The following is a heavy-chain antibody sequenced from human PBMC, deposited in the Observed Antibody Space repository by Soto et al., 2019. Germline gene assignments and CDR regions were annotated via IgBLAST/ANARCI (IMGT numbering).Heavy chain of an antibody. Sequence: QVQLVQSGGEVKKPGASVTVSCKASGYTFINYHITWVRQAPGQGLEWMAWINTYNGMTDYAQRFQGRVTMTRDTPTSTAYMELRNLGSDDTAVYFCAKTPRGEMATDWGQGTLVTVSS. CDR3: AKTPRGEMATD. CDR1: GYTFINYH. D-gene: IGHD5-12*01. J-gene: IGHJ4*02. CDR2: INTYNGMT. V-gene: IGHV1-18*01.